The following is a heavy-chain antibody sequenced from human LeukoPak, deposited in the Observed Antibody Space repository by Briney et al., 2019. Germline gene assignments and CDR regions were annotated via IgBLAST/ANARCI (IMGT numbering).Heavy chain of an antibody. J-gene: IGHJ2*01. CDR3: ARDSLLWFGKVPNWYFDI. CDR1: GGSISSCDYY. V-gene: IGHV4-30-4*08. D-gene: IGHD3-10*01. Sequence: SETLSLTCTVSGGSISSCDYYWSWIRQPPGKGLEWIGYIYYSGSTYYNPSLKSRVTISVDTSKNQFSLKLSSVTAADTAVYYCARDSLLWFGKVPNWYFDIWGRGTLVTVSS. CDR2: IYYSGST.